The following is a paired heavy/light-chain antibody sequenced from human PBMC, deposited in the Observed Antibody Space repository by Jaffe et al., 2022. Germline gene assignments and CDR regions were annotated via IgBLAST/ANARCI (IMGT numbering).Heavy chain of an antibody. V-gene: IGHV4-4*02. CDR3: ARVLPDYYGSGSYWGYYYYMDV. J-gene: IGHJ6*03. D-gene: IGHD3-10*01. CDR1: GGSISSSNW. Sequence: QVQLQESGPGLVKPSGTLSLTCAVSGGSISSSNWWSWVRQPPGKGLEWIGEIYHSGSTNYNPSLKSRVTISVDKSKNQFSLKLSSVTAADTAVYYCARVLPDYYGSGSYWGYYYYMDVWGKGTTVTVSS. CDR2: IYHSGST.
Light chain of an antibody. V-gene: IGLV8-61*01. CDR1: SGSVSTSYY. J-gene: IGLJ3*02. Sequence: QTVVTQEPSFSVSPGGTVTLTCGLSSGSVSTSYYPSWYQQTPGQAPRTLIYSTNTRSSGVPDRFSGSILGNKAALTITGAQADDESDYYCVLYMGSGIRVFGGGTKLTVL. CDR2: STN. CDR3: VLYMGSGIRV.